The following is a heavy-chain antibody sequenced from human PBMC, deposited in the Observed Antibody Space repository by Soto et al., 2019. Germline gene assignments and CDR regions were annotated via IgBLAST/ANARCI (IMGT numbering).Heavy chain of an antibody. D-gene: IGHD3-9*01. V-gene: IGHV1-3*04. CDR1: GYTFTSYA. CDR2: INTGNGNT. CDR3: ARDHSGYDILTGYFDY. J-gene: IGHJ4*02. Sequence: ASVKVSCKASGYTFTSYAMHWVRQAPGQRLEWMGWINTGNGNTKYSQKFQGRVTITRDTSASTAYMELSSLRSEDTAVYYCARDHSGYDILTGYFDYWGQGTLVTVSS.